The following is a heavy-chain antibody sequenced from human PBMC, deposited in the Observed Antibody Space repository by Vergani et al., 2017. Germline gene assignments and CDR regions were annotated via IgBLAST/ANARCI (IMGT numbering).Heavy chain of an antibody. J-gene: IGHJ5*02. CDR2: ISSSSSTI. CDR3: AREGPYSSSWYWFDP. CDR1: GFTFSSYS. V-gene: IGHV3-48*01. D-gene: IGHD6-13*01. Sequence: EVQLVESGGGLVQPGGSLRLSCAASGFTFSSYSMNWVRQAPGKGLEWVSYISSSSSTIYYADSVKGRFTISRDNANNSLYLQMNSLRAEDTAVYYCAREGPYSSSWYWFDPWGQGTLVTVSS.